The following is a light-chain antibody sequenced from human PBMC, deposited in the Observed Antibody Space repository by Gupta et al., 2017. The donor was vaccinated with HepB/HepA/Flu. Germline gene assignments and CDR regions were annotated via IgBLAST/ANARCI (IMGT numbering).Light chain of an antibody. V-gene: IGLV1-36*01. J-gene: IGLJ3*02. CDR3: AAWDDSRNGLV. CDR1: WSNIGDNT. Sequence: QSVVTQPPSVSEAPRQRVTISCSGSWSNIGDNTVNWYQQLPGKAPKLLIYYDDLLPSGVSDRFSGSKSGTSASLTISGLQSEDEADYYCAAWDDSRNGLVFGGGTKLTVL. CDR2: YDD.